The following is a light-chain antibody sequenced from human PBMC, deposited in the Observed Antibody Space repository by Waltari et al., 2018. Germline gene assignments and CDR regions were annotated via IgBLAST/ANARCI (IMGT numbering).Light chain of an antibody. CDR1: QSVSSY. Sequence: EIVLTQSPATLSLSPGERVTLSCRASQSVSSYLAWYQQKPGQAPRLLIYDASNRATGIPARFSGSGSGTDFTLTISSLEPEDFAVYYCQQRSNWPPEYTFGQGTKLEIK. V-gene: IGKV3-11*01. CDR3: QQRSNWPPEYT. J-gene: IGKJ2*01. CDR2: DAS.